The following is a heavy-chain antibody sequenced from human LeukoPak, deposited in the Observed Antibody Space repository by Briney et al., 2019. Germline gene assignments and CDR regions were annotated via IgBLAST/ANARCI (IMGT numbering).Heavy chain of an antibody. CDR2: INTDGGST. J-gene: IGHJ4*02. D-gene: IGHD2-2*02. Sequence: GGSLRLSCAASGFTFGSYWMHWVRQAPGRGLVWVSRINTDGGSTTYADSVKGRFTISRDNAKNTLYLQMNSLRAEDTAVYYCGRGFSIVPAGIPDYWGLGTLVTVSS. V-gene: IGHV3-74*01. CDR1: GFTFGSYW. CDR3: GRGFSIVPAGIPDY.